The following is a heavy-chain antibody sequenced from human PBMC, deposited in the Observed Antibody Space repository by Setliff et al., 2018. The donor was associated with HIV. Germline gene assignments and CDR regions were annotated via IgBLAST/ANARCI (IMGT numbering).Heavy chain of an antibody. CDR2: IYYTGRDT. Sequence: LSLTCTVPGGSISGHYWSWIRQTPGKGLEFIAYIYYTGRDTNYNPSLKSRVTISVDTSKNQFSLTLRSVSAADTAVYYCAKLSHVDTSLGITYHHFDFWGRGTLVTVSS. V-gene: IGHV4-59*11. CDR1: GGSISGHY. J-gene: IGHJ2*01. D-gene: IGHD5-18*01. CDR3: AKLSHVDTSLGITYHHFDF.